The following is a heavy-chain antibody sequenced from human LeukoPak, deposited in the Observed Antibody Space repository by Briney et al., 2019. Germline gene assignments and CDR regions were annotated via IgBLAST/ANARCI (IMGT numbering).Heavy chain of an antibody. D-gene: IGHD4-17*01. CDR1: GFTFSSYG. CDR3: AKLDYGDYVDAFDI. V-gene: IGHV3-30*18. Sequence: AEGSLRLSCAASGFTFSSYGMHWVRQAPGKGLEWVAVISYDGSNKYYADSVKGRFTISRDNSKNTLYLQMNSLRAEDTAVYYCAKLDYGDYVDAFDIWGQGTMVTVSS. J-gene: IGHJ3*02. CDR2: ISYDGSNK.